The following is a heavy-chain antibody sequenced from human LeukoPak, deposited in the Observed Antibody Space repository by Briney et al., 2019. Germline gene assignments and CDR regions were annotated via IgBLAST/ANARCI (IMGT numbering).Heavy chain of an antibody. V-gene: IGHV3-21*01. CDR2: ISSSSNYI. CDR3: ASVTHVNYGMDV. CDR1: GFTFSSYS. J-gene: IGHJ6*02. D-gene: IGHD1-14*01. Sequence: PGGPLRLSCAASGFTFSSYSMNWLPQAPGKRLEWVSSISSSSNYIYYAHSEKGLFTISRDNATNPLYPQVKSRRAEDTAVYYCASVTHVNYGMDVWGQGTTVTVSS.